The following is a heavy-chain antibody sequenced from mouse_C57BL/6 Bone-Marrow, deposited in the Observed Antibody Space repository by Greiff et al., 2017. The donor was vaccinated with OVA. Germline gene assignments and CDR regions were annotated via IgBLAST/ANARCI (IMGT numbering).Heavy chain of an antibody. Sequence: QVQLQQPGAELVKPGASVKMSCKASGYTFTSYWITWVKQRPGQGLEWIGDIYPGSGSTNYNEKFKSKATLTVDTSSSTAYMQLSSLTSEDSAVYYCASLRSVADYFDDWGQGTTLTVSS. CDR2: IYPGSGST. V-gene: IGHV1-55*01. J-gene: IGHJ2*01. CDR1: GYTFTSYW. D-gene: IGHD1-1*01. CDR3: ASLRSVADYFDD.